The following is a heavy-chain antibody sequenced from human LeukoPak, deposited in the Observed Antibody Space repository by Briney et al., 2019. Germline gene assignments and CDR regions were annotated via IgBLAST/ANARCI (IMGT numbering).Heavy chain of an antibody. D-gene: IGHD3-16*01. V-gene: IGHV4-39*07. Sequence: PSETLSLTCTVSGVSISNVNYYWGWLRQPPGKGLEYIGSISYSGSTNYNPSLKSRVTISVDTSKNQFSLRLNSVTAADTAVYYCARDAQGEPWGQGTLVTVSS. CDR3: ARDAQGEP. CDR2: ISYSGST. J-gene: IGHJ1*01. CDR1: GVSISNVNYY.